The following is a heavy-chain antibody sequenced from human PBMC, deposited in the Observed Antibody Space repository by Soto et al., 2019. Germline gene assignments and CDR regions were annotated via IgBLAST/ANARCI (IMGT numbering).Heavy chain of an antibody. CDR1: GFTFSSYA. Sequence: GGSLRLSCAASGFTFSSYAMHWVRQAPGKGLEWVAVISYDGSNKYYSYSVKGRFTISRDNSKITLYLQMNSLRAEDTAVYYCARDAKGHYDSSGSRLDYWGQGTLVTVSS. CDR2: ISYDGSNK. V-gene: IGHV3-30-3*01. CDR3: ARDAKGHYDSSGSRLDY. J-gene: IGHJ4*02. D-gene: IGHD3-22*01.